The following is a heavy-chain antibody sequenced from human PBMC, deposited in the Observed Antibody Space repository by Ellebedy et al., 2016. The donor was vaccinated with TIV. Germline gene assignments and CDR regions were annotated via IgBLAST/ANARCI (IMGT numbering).Heavy chain of an antibody. CDR2: IYTSGST. D-gene: IGHD2-2*01. CDR3: ARDLSVVVPTAPSYNWFDP. Sequence: SETLSLXXTVSGGSISSYYWSWIRQPAGKGLEWIGRIYTSGSTSYNPSLKSRVTMSLDTSTNQFSLKLSSVTAADTAVYYCARDLSVVVPTAPSYNWFDPWGQGTLVTVSS. V-gene: IGHV4-4*07. CDR1: GGSISSYY. J-gene: IGHJ5*02.